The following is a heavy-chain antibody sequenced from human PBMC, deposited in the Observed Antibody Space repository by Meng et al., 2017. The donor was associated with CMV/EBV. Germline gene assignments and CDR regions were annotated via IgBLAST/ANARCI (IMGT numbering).Heavy chain of an antibody. J-gene: IGHJ4*02. Sequence: ETLSLTCTVSGGSISSSSYYWGWIRQPPGKGLEWIGSIYYSGSTYYNPSLKSRVTISVDTSKNQFSLKLSSVTAADTAVYYCRVYSSGWYYFDYWGQGTLVTVSS. CDR3: RVYSSGWYYFDY. CDR2: IYYSGST. CDR1: GGSISSSSYY. D-gene: IGHD6-19*01. V-gene: IGHV4-39*07.